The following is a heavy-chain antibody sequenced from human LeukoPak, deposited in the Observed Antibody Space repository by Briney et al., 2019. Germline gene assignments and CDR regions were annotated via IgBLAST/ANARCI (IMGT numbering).Heavy chain of an antibody. V-gene: IGHV3-53*01. CDR2: IYGDDYT. CDR3: ARGPSLVPATIYYHYMDV. J-gene: IGHJ6*03. CDR1: GFTVGSNY. Sequence: PGGSLRLSCAASGFTVGSNYMTWVRQAPGEGLEWVALIYGDDYTFYADSVEGRFTVSRDRSKNTVYLRLNSLRPEDTAVYFCARGPSLVPATIYYHYMDVWGTGTTVTVSS. D-gene: IGHD2-2*01.